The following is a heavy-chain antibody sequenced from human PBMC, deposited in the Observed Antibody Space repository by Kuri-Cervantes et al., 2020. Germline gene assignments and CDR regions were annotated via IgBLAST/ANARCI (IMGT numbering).Heavy chain of an antibody. D-gene: IGHD7-27*01. CDR2: ISSSSSYI. CDR1: EFTFSSFT. Sequence: GESLKISCAGSEFTFSSFTMNWVRQAPGKGLEWVSSISSSSSYIHYADSVKGRFTISRDNSKNTLYLQMNSLRAEDTAVYYCARDPYLGTPQRHQFYMDVWGKGTTVTVSS. CDR3: ARDPYLGTPQRHQFYMDV. V-gene: IGHV3-21*01. J-gene: IGHJ6*03.